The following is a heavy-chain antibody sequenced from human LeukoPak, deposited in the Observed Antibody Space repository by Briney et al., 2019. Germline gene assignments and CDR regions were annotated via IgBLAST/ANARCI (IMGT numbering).Heavy chain of an antibody. CDR1: GYTFTSYG. D-gene: IGHD3-16*01. V-gene: IGHV1-18*01. Sequence: GASVKVSCKASGYTFTSYGISWVRQAPGQGPEWMGWTSAYNGNTNYAQKLQGRVTMTTDTSTSTAYMELRSLRSDDTAVYYCARAWGSPDYYYYYMDVWGKGTTVTVSS. CDR3: ARAWGSPDYYYYYMDV. CDR2: TSAYNGNT. J-gene: IGHJ6*03.